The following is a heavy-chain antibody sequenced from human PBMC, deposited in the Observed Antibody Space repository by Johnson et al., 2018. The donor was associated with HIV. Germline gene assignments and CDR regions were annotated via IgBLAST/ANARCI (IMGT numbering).Heavy chain of an antibody. J-gene: IGHJ3*02. CDR1: GFTFDDYG. CDR2: INWNGGNT. CDR3: ARRDYGGNWGGFDI. D-gene: IGHD4-23*01. V-gene: IGHV3-20*04. Sequence: VQLVESGGGVVRPGGSLRLSCAASGFTFDDYGMSWVRQAPGKGLDWVSGINWNGGNTAYADSVKGRFTISGDNAKNFLYLQMNSLRGEDTALYYCARRDYGGNWGGFDIWGQGTMVTVSS.